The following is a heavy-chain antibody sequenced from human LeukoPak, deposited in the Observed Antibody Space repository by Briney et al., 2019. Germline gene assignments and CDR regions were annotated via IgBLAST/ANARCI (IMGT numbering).Heavy chain of an antibody. Sequence: QTGGSLRLSCAVSGFTVSSNYMSWVRQPPGKGLEWVSGIYTGGSTYSADSVKGRFTIFRDNSKNTLHLQMHSLRVEDTAVYYCARASPYDFWSGYTFDYWGQGTLVTVSS. D-gene: IGHD3-3*01. CDR1: GFTVSSNY. CDR2: IYTGGST. CDR3: ARASPYDFWSGYTFDY. J-gene: IGHJ4*02. V-gene: IGHV3-53*01.